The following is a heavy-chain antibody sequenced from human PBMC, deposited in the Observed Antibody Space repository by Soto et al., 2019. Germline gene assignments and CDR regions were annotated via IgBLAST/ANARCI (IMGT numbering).Heavy chain of an antibody. CDR3: AIPYYDILTGYDYYYYSGMDV. D-gene: IGHD3-9*01. CDR1: GGTFSSYA. Sequence: VASVKVSCKASGGTFSSYAISWVRQAPGQGLEWMGGIIPIFGTANYAQKFQGRVTITADKSTSTAYMELSSLRSEDTAVYYCAIPYYDILTGYDYYYYSGMDVWGQGTTVTVSS. CDR2: IIPIFGTA. J-gene: IGHJ6*02. V-gene: IGHV1-69*06.